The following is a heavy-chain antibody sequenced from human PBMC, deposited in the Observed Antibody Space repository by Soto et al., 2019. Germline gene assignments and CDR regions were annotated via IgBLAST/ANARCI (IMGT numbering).Heavy chain of an antibody. Sequence: SSETLSLTXTVSGGSISSGDYYWSWIRQPPGKGLEWIGFIHYSGSTNYNPSLKGRVTMSVDTSKNQFSLKLTSVNTADTAIYYCTRGGDPYKTGHWGQGTLVTVSS. D-gene: IGHD2-21*01. CDR1: GGSISSGDYY. CDR2: IHYSGST. J-gene: IGHJ4*02. CDR3: TRGGDPYKTGH. V-gene: IGHV4-61*08.